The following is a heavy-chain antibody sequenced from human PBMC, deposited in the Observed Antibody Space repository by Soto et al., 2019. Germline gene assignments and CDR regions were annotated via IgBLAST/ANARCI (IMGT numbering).Heavy chain of an antibody. CDR1: GFTVNDNY. J-gene: IGHJ4*02. Sequence: GGSLRLSCAASGFTVNDNYMTWVRQAPGRGLDWVSIIFSAGSTYYADAVRGRFTISRDNSKNTLYLQMNSLRAEDTAIYYCARWACGNSWRSPTFDSWGQGTLVPVSS. CDR3: ARWACGNSWRSPTFDS. CDR2: IFSAGST. D-gene: IGHD5-18*01. V-gene: IGHV3-66*01.